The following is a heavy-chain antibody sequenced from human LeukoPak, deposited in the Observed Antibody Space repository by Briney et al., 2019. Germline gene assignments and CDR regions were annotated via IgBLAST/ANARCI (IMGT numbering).Heavy chain of an antibody. V-gene: IGHV3-66*01. CDR3: ARGDYGMDV. Sequence: GGSLRLSCAASGFTISNNYMSWVRQAPGKGLECVSVIYSGGHTYYADSVTGRFTISRDNSKNTLYLQMNSLRGEDTAVYYCARGDYGMDVGGQGTTVTVSS. J-gene: IGHJ6*02. CDR1: GFTISNNY. CDR2: IYSGGHT.